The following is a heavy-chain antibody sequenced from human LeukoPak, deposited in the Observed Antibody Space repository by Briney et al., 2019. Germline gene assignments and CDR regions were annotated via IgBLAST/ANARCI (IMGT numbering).Heavy chain of an antibody. CDR2: ISSSSSYI. CDR1: GFTFSSYS. J-gene: IGHJ4*02. D-gene: IGHD6-19*01. Sequence: PGGSLRLSCAASGFTFSSYSMNWVRQAPGKGLEWVSSISSSSSYIYYADSVKGRFTISRDNAKNSLYLQMNSLRAEDTAVYYCARGLRSGWYEGNYWGQGTLVTVSS. V-gene: IGHV3-21*01. CDR3: ARGLRSGWYEGNY.